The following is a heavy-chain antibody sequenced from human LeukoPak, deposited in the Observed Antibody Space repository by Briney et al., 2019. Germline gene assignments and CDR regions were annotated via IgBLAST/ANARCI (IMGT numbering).Heavy chain of an antibody. Sequence: PSETLTHRSTVSGGSIRSTTYYWGWIRRPPGKGLEWIGSIYYSGSTYYNPSLKSRVTVSVDTYKNQFSLNLSSVTAADTAVYYCVKGSTLRLKLYWGQGTLVTVSS. CDR1: GGSIRSTTYY. CDR3: VKGSTLRLKLY. CDR2: IYYSGST. J-gene: IGHJ1*01. V-gene: IGHV4-39*01. D-gene: IGHD3-16*01.